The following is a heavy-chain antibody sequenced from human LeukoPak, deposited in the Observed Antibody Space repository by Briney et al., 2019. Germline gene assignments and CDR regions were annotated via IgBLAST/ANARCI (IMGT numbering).Heavy chain of an antibody. Sequence: SETLSLTCAVYGGSFSGCYWSWIRQPPGKGLEWIGEINHSGSTNYNPSLKSRVTISVDTSKNQFSLKLSSVTAADTAVYYCARRRWFGESWGQGTLVTVSS. V-gene: IGHV4-34*01. D-gene: IGHD3-10*01. J-gene: IGHJ4*02. CDR3: ARRRWFGES. CDR2: INHSGST. CDR1: GGSFSGCY.